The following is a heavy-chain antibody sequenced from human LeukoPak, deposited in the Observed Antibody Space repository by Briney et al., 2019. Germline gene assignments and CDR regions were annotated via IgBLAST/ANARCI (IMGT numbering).Heavy chain of an antibody. J-gene: IGHJ6*03. Sequence: GSLRLSCAASGLTFSSYAMSWVRQAPGKGLEWVSAISGSGGSTYYADSVKGRFTISRDNSKNTLYLQMNSLRAEDTAVYYCARVPSGSYSYYYYYMDVWGKGTTVTVSS. CDR1: GLTFSSYA. CDR3: ARVPSGSYSYYYYYMDV. V-gene: IGHV3-23*01. D-gene: IGHD1-26*01. CDR2: ISGSGGST.